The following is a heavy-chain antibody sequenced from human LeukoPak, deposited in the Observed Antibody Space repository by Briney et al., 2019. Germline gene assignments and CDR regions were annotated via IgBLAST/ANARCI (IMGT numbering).Heavy chain of an antibody. J-gene: IGHJ6*03. CDR3: AKDRGQQLVYHTYYYMDV. Sequence: PGGSLRLSCAASGFTFSDYYMSWIRQAPGKGLEWVSYISSSGSTIYYADSVKGRFTISRDNSKNTLYLQMNSLRAEDTAVYYCAKDRGQQLVYHTYYYMDVWGKGTTVTISS. D-gene: IGHD6-13*01. CDR2: ISSSGSTI. V-gene: IGHV3-11*04. CDR1: GFTFSDYY.